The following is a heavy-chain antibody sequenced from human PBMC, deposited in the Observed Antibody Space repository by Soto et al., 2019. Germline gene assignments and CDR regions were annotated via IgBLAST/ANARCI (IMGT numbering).Heavy chain of an antibody. CDR2: FYYTGGT. D-gene: IGHD6-13*01. V-gene: IGHV4-39*01. CDR1: GGSISSSGSY. J-gene: IGHJ5*02. Sequence: SETLSLTCTVSGGSISSSGSYWGWVRQPPGKGLEWIVSFYYTGGTYSTYYNRSLESRVTISVDTSKNQFSLKLSSVTAADTAVYYCARQLPGYSSSWRNWFDPWGQGTLVTVSS. CDR3: ARQLPGYSSSWRNWFDP.